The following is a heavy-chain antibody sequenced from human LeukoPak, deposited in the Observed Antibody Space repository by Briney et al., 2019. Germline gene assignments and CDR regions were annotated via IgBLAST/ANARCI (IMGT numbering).Heavy chain of an antibody. CDR2: IKQDGSKK. J-gene: IGHJ4*02. CDR1: GFPFSSYW. Sequence: GGSLRLSCVASGFPFSSYWMTWVRQAPGKGLEWVANIKQDGSKKSYVDSVKGRFTISRDNAKNSLYLQMNSLRAEDTAVYYCASSTRRYCSGGSCWEYWGQGTLVTVSS. V-gene: IGHV3-7*03. D-gene: IGHD2-15*01. CDR3: ASSTRRYCSGGSCWEY.